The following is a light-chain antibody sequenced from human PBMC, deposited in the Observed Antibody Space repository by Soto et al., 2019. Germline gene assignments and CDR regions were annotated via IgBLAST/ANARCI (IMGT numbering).Light chain of an antibody. CDR1: SSDAGGYNY. V-gene: IGLV2-11*01. CDR3: CSYAGSPYV. Sequence: QSALTQPRSVSGSPAQSVTISCTGTSSDAGGYNYVSWFQQHPGNTPKVMIYDVSKRPSGVPDRFSGSKSGNTASLTISGLQAEDEADYYCCSYAGSPYVFGTGTKVTVL. J-gene: IGLJ1*01. CDR2: DVS.